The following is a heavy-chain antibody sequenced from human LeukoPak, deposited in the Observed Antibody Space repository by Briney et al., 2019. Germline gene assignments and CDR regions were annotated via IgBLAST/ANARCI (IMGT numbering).Heavy chain of an antibody. D-gene: IGHD2-2*01. Sequence: AGGSLRLSCAASGFTFSSYAMSWVRQAPGKGLEWVSAISGSGGSTYYADSVKGRFTISRDNSKNTLYLQMNSLRAEDTAVYYCSRDHLVVVPAARYYMDVWGKGTTVTVSS. J-gene: IGHJ6*03. CDR1: GFTFSSYA. V-gene: IGHV3-23*01. CDR3: SRDHLVVVPAARYYMDV. CDR2: ISGSGGST.